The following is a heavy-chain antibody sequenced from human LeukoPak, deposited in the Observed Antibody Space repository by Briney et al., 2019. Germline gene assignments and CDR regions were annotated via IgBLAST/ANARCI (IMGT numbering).Heavy chain of an antibody. J-gene: IGHJ2*01. Sequence: GESLKISCKTSGYSFITYWIGWVRQMPGKGLEWMGVIFPPDSETRYNPSFQGQVTISADKSIKTVYLQWSSLKASDTAIYYCARPSTTVDWYFDLWGRGTLVTVSS. CDR1: GYSFITYW. D-gene: IGHD4-17*01. V-gene: IGHV5-51*01. CDR3: ARPSTTVDWYFDL. CDR2: IFPPDSET.